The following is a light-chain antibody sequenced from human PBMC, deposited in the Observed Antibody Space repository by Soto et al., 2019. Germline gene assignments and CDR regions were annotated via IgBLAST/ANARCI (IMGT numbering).Light chain of an antibody. CDR3: SSSTSNNTPYV. V-gene: IGLV2-14*01. CDR1: SSDVGAYNF. CDR2: EVT. J-gene: IGLJ1*01. Sequence: QPALTQPASVSGSPRQSITISCTGSSSDVGAYNFVSWYQHHPGKAPKLILYEVTTHPSGVSSRFSGSKSGNTASLTISGLQADDEANYYCSSSTSNNTPYVFGTGTELTVL.